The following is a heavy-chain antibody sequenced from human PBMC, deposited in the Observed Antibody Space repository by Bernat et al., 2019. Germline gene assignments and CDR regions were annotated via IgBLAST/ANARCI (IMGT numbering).Heavy chain of an antibody. CDR3: ARVLAPDCSGGSCYSLGVDY. Sequence: QVRLVQSGSELKKSGASVKVSCKASGYIFSNYAMNWVRQAPGQGLEWMGWINTNTGNPMYAQGFTGRFVFSLDTSVSTAYLQISSLKAEDTAVYYCARVLAPDCSGGSCYSLGVDYWGQGTVVTVSS. V-gene: IGHV7-4-1*02. J-gene: IGHJ4*02. D-gene: IGHD2-15*01. CDR1: GYIFSNYA. CDR2: INTNTGNP.